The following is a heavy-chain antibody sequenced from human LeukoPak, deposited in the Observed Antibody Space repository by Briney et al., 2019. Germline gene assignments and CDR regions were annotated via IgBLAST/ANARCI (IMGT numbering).Heavy chain of an antibody. CDR3: AKDGSVTMIVVVITYFDY. V-gene: IGHV3-30*02. J-gene: IGHJ4*02. CDR1: GFTVSSYV. D-gene: IGHD3-22*01. Sequence: GGSLRLSCAASGFTVSSYVMHWVRQAPGKGLEWVTFIHYGGSNKYYADSVKGRFTTSRDNSKNTLYLQMNSLRAEDTAVYYCAKDGSVTMIVVVITYFDYWGQGTLVTVSS. CDR2: IHYGGSNK.